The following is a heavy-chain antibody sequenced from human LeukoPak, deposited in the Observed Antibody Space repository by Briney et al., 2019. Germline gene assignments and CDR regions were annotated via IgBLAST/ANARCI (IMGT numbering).Heavy chain of an antibody. CDR2: IHHSGST. Sequence: SQTLSLTCTVSGGSISSGGYYWSWIRQHPGKGLEWIGYIHHSGSTYYNPSLKSRLIISLDTSKNQFSLKLNSVTAADTAVYYCANYGSGSYRFDPWGQGTLVTVSS. V-gene: IGHV4-31*03. CDR1: GGSISSGGYY. D-gene: IGHD3-10*01. J-gene: IGHJ5*02. CDR3: ANYGSGSYRFDP.